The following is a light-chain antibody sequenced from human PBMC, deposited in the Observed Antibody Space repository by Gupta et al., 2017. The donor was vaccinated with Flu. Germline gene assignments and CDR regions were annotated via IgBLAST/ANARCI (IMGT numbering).Light chain of an antibody. V-gene: IGLV1-44*01. J-gene: IGLJ1*01. CDR1: NSNIGSNT. CDR2: GNN. CDR3: AAWDDSLNGHYV. Sequence: VIISCSGSNSNIGSNTVNWYQQVPGTAPKLLMYGNNQRPSGVPDRFSGSKSGTSASLAISGLQSEDEADYYCAAWDDSLNGHYVFGTGTKVTVL.